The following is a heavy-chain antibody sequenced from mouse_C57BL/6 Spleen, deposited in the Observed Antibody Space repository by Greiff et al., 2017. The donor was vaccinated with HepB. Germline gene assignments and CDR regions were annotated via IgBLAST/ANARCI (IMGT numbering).Heavy chain of an antibody. J-gene: IGHJ1*03. CDR3: ARGGAYGYDHYYWYFDV. Sequence: QVQLQQPGAELVKPGASVKLSCKASGYTFTSYWMQWVKQRPGQGLEWIGEIDPSDSYTNYNQKFKGKATLTVDTSSSTAYMQLSSLTSEDSAVYYCARGGAYGYDHYYWYFDVWGTGTTVTVSS. CDR2: IDPSDSYT. CDR1: GYTFTSYW. D-gene: IGHD2-2*01. V-gene: IGHV1-50*01.